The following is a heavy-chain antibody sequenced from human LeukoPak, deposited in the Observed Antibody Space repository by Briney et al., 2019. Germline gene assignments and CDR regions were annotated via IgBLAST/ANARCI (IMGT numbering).Heavy chain of an antibody. D-gene: IGHD6-13*01. CDR2: IYYSGST. CDR3: ARHLSSSTFDY. CDR1: GGSISSYY. Sequence: SETLSLTCTVSGGSISSYYWSWIRQAPGKGLEWIGYIYYSGSTNYNPSLKSRVTISVDTSKNQFSLKLSSVAAADTAVYYCARHLSSSTFDYWGQGTLVTVSS. V-gene: IGHV4-59*08. J-gene: IGHJ4*02.